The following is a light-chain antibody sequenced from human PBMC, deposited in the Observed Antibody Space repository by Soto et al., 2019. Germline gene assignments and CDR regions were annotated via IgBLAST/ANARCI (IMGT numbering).Light chain of an antibody. Sequence: DIQMTQSPSTLSASVGDRVTITCRASQTITTWLAWYQQKPGKAPKLLIYDASTLENGVPSRFRGSGFGTEFSLTISSLQHDDSATYYCQQYNTLSVTFGQGPKVDIK. CDR2: DAS. CDR1: QTITTW. V-gene: IGKV1-5*01. CDR3: QQYNTLSVT. J-gene: IGKJ1*01.